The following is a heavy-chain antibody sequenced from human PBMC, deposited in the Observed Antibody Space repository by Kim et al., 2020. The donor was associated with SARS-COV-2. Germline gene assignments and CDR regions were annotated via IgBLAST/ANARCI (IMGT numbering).Heavy chain of an antibody. V-gene: IGHV4-39*07. CDR1: GDSIISSNYY. D-gene: IGHD3-3*01. CDR2: IYYSGST. Sequence: SETLSLTCTVSGDSIISSNYYWGWIRQPPGKGLEWIGTIYYSGSTYYNPSLKSRVTMSVDTSNNQFSLKLSSVTAEDTAVYFCARDYNFNTNFDLWGQGT. J-gene: IGHJ4*02. CDR3: ARDYNFNTNFDL.